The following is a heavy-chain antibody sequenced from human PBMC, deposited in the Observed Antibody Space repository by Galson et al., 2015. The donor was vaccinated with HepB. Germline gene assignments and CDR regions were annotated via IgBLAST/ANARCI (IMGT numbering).Heavy chain of an antibody. Sequence: CAISGDSVSSSSAAWNWIRQSPSRGLEWLGRTYYRSKWFNDFATSVRSRITINRDTSKNQFSLQLNSVTPEDTAVYYCVRDMDSDTAYAGRFDPWGQGTLVTVSS. V-gene: IGHV6-1*01. CDR3: VRDMDSDTAYAGRFDP. CDR2: TYYRSKWFN. CDR1: GDSVSSSSAA. J-gene: IGHJ5*02. D-gene: IGHD5-18*01.